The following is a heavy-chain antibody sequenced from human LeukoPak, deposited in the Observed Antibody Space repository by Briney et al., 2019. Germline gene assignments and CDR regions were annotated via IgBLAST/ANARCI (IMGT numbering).Heavy chain of an antibody. CDR1: GGSISSYY. Sequence: SETLSLTCTVSGGSISSYYWSWIRQPAGKGLEWIGRIYTSGSTNYNPSLKSRVTMSVDTSKNQFSLKLSSVTAADTAVYYCAKDLRGYCSSTSCSYFDYWGQGTLVTVSS. CDR3: AKDLRGYCSSTSCSYFDY. V-gene: IGHV4-4*07. D-gene: IGHD2-2*01. CDR2: IYTSGST. J-gene: IGHJ4*02.